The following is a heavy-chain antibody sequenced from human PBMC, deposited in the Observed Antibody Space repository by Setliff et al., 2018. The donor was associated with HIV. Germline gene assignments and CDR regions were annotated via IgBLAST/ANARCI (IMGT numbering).Heavy chain of an antibody. J-gene: IGHJ6*03. CDR1: GYTFTSSG. D-gene: IGHD4-4*01. CDR2: ISAYNGNT. CDR3: ATDKGTTLSSYYYYYMDV. V-gene: IGHV1-18*01. Sequence: ASVKVSCKASGYTFTSSGISWVRQAPGQWIEWMGWISAYNGNTNYAQKLQGRVTMTTDTSKSTAYMELRSLRSDDTAVYYCATDKGTTLSSYYYYYMDVWGKGTTVTVSS.